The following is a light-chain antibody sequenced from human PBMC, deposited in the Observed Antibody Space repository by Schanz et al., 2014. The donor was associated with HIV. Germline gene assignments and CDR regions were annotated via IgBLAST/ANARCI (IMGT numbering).Light chain of an antibody. V-gene: IGLV2-14*01. J-gene: IGLJ3*02. CDR1: SSDVGGYNY. CDR3: SSYRDSGPLDV. Sequence: QSVLTQPASVSGSPGQSITISCTGTSSDVGGYNYVSWYQQHPGKAPKLMIYDVTYRPSGVSNRFSGSKSGNTASLTISGLQADDEANYYCSSYRDSGPLDVFGGGTKLTVL. CDR2: DVT.